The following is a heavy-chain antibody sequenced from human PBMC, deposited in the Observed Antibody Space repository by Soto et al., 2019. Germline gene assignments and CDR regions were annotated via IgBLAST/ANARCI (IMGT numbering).Heavy chain of an antibody. D-gene: IGHD4-17*01. CDR1: GFTFSSYG. J-gene: IGHJ6*02. V-gene: IGHV3-30*18. Sequence: GGSLRLSCAASGFTFSSYGMHWVRQAPGKGLEWVAVISYDGSNKYYADSVKGRFTISRDNSKNTLYLQMNSLRAEDTAVYYCAKGGPVRFHYYYYYGMDVWGQGTTVTVSS. CDR2: ISYDGSNK. CDR3: AKGGPVRFHYYYYYGMDV.